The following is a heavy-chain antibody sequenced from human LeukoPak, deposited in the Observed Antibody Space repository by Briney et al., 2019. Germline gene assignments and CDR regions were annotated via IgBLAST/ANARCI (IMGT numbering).Heavy chain of an antibody. V-gene: IGHV3-23*01. CDR2: ISGSGGST. CDR3: AKSLVGATGDAFDV. D-gene: IGHD1-26*01. J-gene: IGHJ3*01. Sequence: GGSLRLSCAASGLTFSIYAMSWVRQAPGKGLEWVAAISGSGGSTYYADSVKGRFTISRDNSKNTLYLEMNSLRAEDTAVYYCAKSLVGATGDAFDVWGQGTMVTVSS. CDR1: GLTFSIYA.